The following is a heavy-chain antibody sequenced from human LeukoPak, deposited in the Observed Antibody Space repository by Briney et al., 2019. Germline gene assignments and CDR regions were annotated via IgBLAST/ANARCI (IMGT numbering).Heavy chain of an antibody. V-gene: IGHV3-23*01. Sequence: GSLRLSCAASGFTFSSYGMSWVRQAPGKGLEWVSAISGSGGSTYYADSVKGRFTISRDNSKNTLYLQMNSLRAEDTAVYYCARDIREWSGSYYPDYWGQGTLVTVSS. CDR1: GFTFSSYG. J-gene: IGHJ4*02. CDR3: ARDIREWSGSYYPDY. D-gene: IGHD1-26*01. CDR2: ISGSGGST.